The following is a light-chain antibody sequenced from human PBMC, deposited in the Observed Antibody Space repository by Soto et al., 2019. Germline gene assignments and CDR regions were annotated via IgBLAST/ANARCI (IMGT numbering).Light chain of an antibody. CDR1: QSVTNDY. CDR2: VAS. CDR3: QQYGSSLPVT. J-gene: IGKJ4*01. V-gene: IGKV3-20*01. Sequence: EIVLTQSPGTLSLSPGEGATLSCRASQSVTNDYLAWLQQKPGQAPRLLIYVASSRATGIPTRFSGSGSGTDFPLTISRLEPEDFAVYYCQQYGSSLPVTFGGGTKVEIK.